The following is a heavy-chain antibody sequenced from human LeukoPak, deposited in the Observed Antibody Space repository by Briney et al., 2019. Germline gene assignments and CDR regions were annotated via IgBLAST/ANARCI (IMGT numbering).Heavy chain of an antibody. CDR3: ARDSNWGSTHY. CDR1: GFMFNTYA. D-gene: IGHD7-27*01. Sequence: GGSLRLSCAASGFMFNTYAIHWVRQAPGKGLEWVAVISHDGSNKYYADSVKGRFAISRDNSKNTLYLQMNSLRDEDTAMFYCARDSNWGSTHYWGQGTLVTVSS. V-gene: IGHV3-30*09. CDR2: ISHDGSNK. J-gene: IGHJ4*02.